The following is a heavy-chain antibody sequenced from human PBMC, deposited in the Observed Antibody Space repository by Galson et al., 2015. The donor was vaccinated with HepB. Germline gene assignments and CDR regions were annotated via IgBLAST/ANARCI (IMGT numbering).Heavy chain of an antibody. D-gene: IGHD5-24*01. J-gene: IGHJ6*02. CDR3: AKDGGLRDGYNSRDNNFYYYGLDV. CDR2: ISYDGSNE. V-gene: IGHV3-30*18. Sequence: SLRLSCAASGFTFSNYGMHWVRQAPGKGLEWVAVISYDGSNEYYADSVKGRITISRDNSKNTLNLQMNSLRAEDTAVYYCAKDGGLRDGYNSRDNNFYYYGLDVWGQGTPVTVSS. CDR1: GFTFSNYG.